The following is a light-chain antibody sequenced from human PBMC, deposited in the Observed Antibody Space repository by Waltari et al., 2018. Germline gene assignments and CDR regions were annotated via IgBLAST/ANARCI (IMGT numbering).Light chain of an antibody. Sequence: NFMLTQPLSVSESPGKTVTISCTRSSGSIATNYLQWYQQRPGSSPTAVIYEDNQRPSGVPDRFSGSIDSSSNSASLTISGLKTEDEADYYCQSYDNRNHWVFGGGTKLTVL. J-gene: IGLJ3*02. V-gene: IGLV6-57*01. CDR1: SGSIATNY. CDR3: QSYDNRNHWV. CDR2: EDN.